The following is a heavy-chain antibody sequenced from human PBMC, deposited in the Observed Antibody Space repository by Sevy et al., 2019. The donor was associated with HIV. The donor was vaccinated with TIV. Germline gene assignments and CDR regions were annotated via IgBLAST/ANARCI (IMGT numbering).Heavy chain of an antibody. CDR1: GHTFNSYD. D-gene: IGHD2-15*01. J-gene: IGHJ6*02. V-gene: IGHV1-8*01. CDR3: AGSGRGGGSVVEDYGMDV. CDR2: MNPNSENT. Sequence: ASVKVSCKASGHTFNSYDINWVRQAPGQGLAWMGWMNPNSENTGYAQKFQGRVTLTRNTSISTVYMELSSLRFEDTAEYYCAGSGRGGGSVVEDYGMDVWGQGTTVTVSS.